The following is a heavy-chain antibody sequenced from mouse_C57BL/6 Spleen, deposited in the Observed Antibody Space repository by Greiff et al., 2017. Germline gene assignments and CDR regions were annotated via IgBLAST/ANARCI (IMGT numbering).Heavy chain of an antibody. Sequence: VQLKQSGAELVRPGTSVKMSCKASGYTFTNYWIGWAKQRPGHGLEWIGDIYPGGGYTNYNEKFKGKATLTADKSSSTAYMQFSSLTSEDSAIYYCATKGGNYEGYFDYWGQGTTLTVSS. D-gene: IGHD2-1*01. CDR1: GYTFTNYW. V-gene: IGHV1-63*01. CDR3: ATKGGNYEGYFDY. J-gene: IGHJ2*01. CDR2: IYPGGGYT.